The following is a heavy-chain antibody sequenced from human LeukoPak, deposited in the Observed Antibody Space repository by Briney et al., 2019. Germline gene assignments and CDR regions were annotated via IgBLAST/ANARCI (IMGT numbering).Heavy chain of an antibody. CDR3: VRGRYSSGWFKDKNWFDP. J-gene: IGHJ5*02. CDR2: IYHSGTT. V-gene: IGHV4-38-2*02. Sequence: SETLSLTCTVSGYSISSDYYWGWIRQPPGKGLEWIGSIYHSGTTYYNPSLKSRATISVDTSKNQFSLKLSSVTAADTAVYYCVRGRYSSGWFKDKNWFDPWGQGIPVTVSS. CDR1: GYSISSDYY. D-gene: IGHD6-19*01.